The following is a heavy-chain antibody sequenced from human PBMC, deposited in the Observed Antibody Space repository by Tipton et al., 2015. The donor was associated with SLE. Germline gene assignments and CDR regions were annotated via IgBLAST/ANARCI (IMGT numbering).Heavy chain of an antibody. D-gene: IGHD5-12*01. CDR3: ARESGITVPRGYFYYMDV. CDR1: GGSISSSTYY. J-gene: IGHJ6*03. CDR2: IYHSETT. V-gene: IGHV4-39*02. Sequence: TLSLTCTVSGGSISSSTYYWGWIRQSPGKGLEWIGNIYHSETTYSNPSLKSRVTISADASKNHFSLRLSSVTAADTAVYYCARESGITVPRGYFYYMDVWGKGTTVTVS.